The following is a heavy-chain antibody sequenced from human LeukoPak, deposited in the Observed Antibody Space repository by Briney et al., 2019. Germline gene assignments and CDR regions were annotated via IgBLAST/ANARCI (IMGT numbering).Heavy chain of an antibody. CDR1: GGSISSSSYY. D-gene: IGHD3-22*01. CDR3: ARVGDSSGYYTAGGSWYFDL. CDR2: IYYSGST. J-gene: IGHJ2*01. Sequence: PSETLSLTCTVSGGSISSSSYYWGWIRQPPGKGLEWIGYIYYSGSTNYNPSLKSRVTISVDTSKNQFSLKLSSVTAADTAVYYCARVGDSSGYYTAGGSWYFDLWGRGTLVTVSS. V-gene: IGHV4-61*05.